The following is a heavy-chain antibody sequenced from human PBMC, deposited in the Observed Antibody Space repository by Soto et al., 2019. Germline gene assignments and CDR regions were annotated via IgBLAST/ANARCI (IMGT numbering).Heavy chain of an antibody. CDR3: ARGLYYYDSSGYDAFDI. CDR1: GYSFTSYW. CDR2: IYPGDSDT. Sequence: GESLKISCKGSGYSFTSYWIDWVRQMPGKGLEWMGIIYPGDSDTRYSPSFQGQVTISADKSISTAYLQWSSLKASDTAMYYCARGLYYYDSSGYDAFDILGQGTMVTVSS. D-gene: IGHD3-22*01. V-gene: IGHV5-51*01. J-gene: IGHJ3*02.